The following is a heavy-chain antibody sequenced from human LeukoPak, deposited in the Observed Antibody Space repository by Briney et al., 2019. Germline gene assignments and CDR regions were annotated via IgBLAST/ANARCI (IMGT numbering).Heavy chain of an antibody. D-gene: IGHD6-19*01. V-gene: IGHV1-46*01. J-gene: IGHJ6*02. CDR3: ARDHQARIAVASIYYYYGMDV. CDR1: GYTFTSYY. CDR2: INPSGGST. Sequence: ASVKVSCKASGYTFTSYYMHWVRQAPGQGLEWMGIINPSGGSTSYAQKFQSRVTMTRDTSTSTVYMELSSLRSEDTAVYYCARDHQARIAVASIYYYYGMDVWGQGTTVTVSS.